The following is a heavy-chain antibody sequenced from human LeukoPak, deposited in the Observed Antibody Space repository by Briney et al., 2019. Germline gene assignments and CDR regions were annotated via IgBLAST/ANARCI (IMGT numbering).Heavy chain of an antibody. J-gene: IGHJ4*02. V-gene: IGHV4-59*01. CDR2: IYYSGST. Sequence: PSGTLSLTCTVSGGSISSYYWSWIRQPPGKGLEWIGYIYYSGSTNYNPSLKSRVTISVDTSKNQFSLKLNSVTAADTAVYYCASDFPDSSGYYPLGYWGQGTLVTVSS. CDR1: GGSISSYY. D-gene: IGHD3-22*01. CDR3: ASDFPDSSGYYPLGY.